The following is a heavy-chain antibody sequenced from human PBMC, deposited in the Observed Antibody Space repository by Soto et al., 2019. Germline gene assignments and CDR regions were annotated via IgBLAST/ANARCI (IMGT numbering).Heavy chain of an antibody. V-gene: IGHV4-59*11. CDR3: ARRLRVGEVITHGMDV. CDR2: VSSSGST. D-gene: IGHD3-16*01. Sequence: SQPLPLTNSVSWDYSGNHDWRWIRKPTRKGLEWIGDVSSSGSTNYNPSLKSRVTMSVDTSKNQFSLKLNSVTAADTAVYYCARRLRVGEVITHGMDVWGQGPTVTVSS. J-gene: IGHJ6*02. CDR1: WDYSGNHD.